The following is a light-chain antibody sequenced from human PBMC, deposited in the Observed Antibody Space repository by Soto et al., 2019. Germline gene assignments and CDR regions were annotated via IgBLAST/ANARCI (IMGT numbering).Light chain of an antibody. Sequence: EIVLTQSPATLSLSPGERATLSCRASQSVNSYLAWYQQKSGQAPRLLIYDASNRATGIPARFSGSGSGTHFPLTVISLEPEDVGVYYCQQRSCCQVTFGGGTKVEIK. CDR2: DAS. CDR1: QSVNSY. CDR3: QQRSCCQVT. J-gene: IGKJ4*01. V-gene: IGKV3-11*01.